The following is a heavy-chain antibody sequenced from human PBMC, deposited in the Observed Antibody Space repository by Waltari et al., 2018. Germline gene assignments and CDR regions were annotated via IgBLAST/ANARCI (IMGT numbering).Heavy chain of an antibody. D-gene: IGHD3-22*01. CDR2: IRYDGRNK. V-gene: IGHV3-30*02. Sequence: QVQLVESGGGVVQPGGSLRLSCAASGLTFSSYGMHWVRQAPGKGREGVAFIRYDGRNKYYADSLKCRFTISRDSSKNTLFVQMNRLKTGDTAVYYCAKDGRYYDSSGPLTPDYWGQGTLVTVSS. CDR3: AKDGRYYDSSGPLTPDY. CDR1: GLTFSSYG. J-gene: IGHJ4*02.